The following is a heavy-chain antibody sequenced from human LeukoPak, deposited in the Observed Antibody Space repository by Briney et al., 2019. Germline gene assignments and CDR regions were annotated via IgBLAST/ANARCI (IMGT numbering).Heavy chain of an antibody. CDR3: AKDGYCSGGSCYDY. J-gene: IGHJ4*02. CDR2: ISGSGGST. Sequence: GGSLRLSCAASGFTFSSYAMSWVRQAPGKGLEWVSAISGSGGSTYYADSVKGRFTISRDNSKNTLYLQMNSLRAEDTAVYYCAKDGYCSGGSCYDYWGQGTLVTVSS. V-gene: IGHV3-23*01. CDR1: GFTFSSYA. D-gene: IGHD2-15*01.